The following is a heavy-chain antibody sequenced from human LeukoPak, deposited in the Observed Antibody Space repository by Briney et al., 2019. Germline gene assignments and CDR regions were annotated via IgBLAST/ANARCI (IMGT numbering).Heavy chain of an antibody. J-gene: IGHJ4*02. CDR1: GFTFSSYS. V-gene: IGHV3-21*01. D-gene: IGHD2-2*01. CDR2: ISSSSSYI. CDR3: ARVGTRYCSSTSCPDY. Sequence: PGGSLRLSCAASGFTFSSYSMNWVRQAPGKGLEWVSSISSSSSYIYYADSVKGRFTISRDNAKNSLYLQMNSLRAEDTAVYYCARVGTRYCSSTSCPDYWGQGTLVTVSS.